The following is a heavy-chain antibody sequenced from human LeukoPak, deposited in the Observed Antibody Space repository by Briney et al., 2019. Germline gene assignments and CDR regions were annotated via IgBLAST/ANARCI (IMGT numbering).Heavy chain of an antibody. CDR1: GGSIRGYF. CDR3: ARGRRGYSYGYLSNWFDP. D-gene: IGHD5-18*01. V-gene: IGHV4-4*07. Sequence: SETLSLTCTVSGGSIRGYFWSWIRQPAGKGLEWIGRIYASGSTNYNPSLKSRVTISVDTSKNQFSLKLSSVTAADTAVYYCARGRRGYSYGYLSNWFDPWGQGTLVTVSS. J-gene: IGHJ5*02. CDR2: IYASGST.